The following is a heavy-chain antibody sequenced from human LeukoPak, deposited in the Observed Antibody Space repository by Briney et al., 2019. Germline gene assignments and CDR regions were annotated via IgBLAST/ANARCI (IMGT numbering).Heavy chain of an antibody. CDR1: GFTFSIFG. D-gene: IGHD1-26*01. J-gene: IGHJ4*02. CDR3: ARDLTVGATVRYFDY. V-gene: IGHV3-21*01. Sequence: PGRSLRLSCAASGFTFSIFGIHWVRQAPGKGLEWVSSISSSSSYIYYADSVKGRFTISRDNAKNSLYLQMNSLRAEDTAVYYCARDLTVGATVRYFDYWGQGTLVTVSS. CDR2: ISSSSSYI.